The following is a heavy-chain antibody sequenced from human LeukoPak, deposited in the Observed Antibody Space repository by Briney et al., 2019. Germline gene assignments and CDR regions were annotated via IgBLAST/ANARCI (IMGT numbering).Heavy chain of an antibody. CDR3: ARGRMITFGGVIVGFDY. D-gene: IGHD3-16*02. CDR2: IYYSGST. Sequence: SETLSLTCTVSGGSISSYYWSWIRQPPGKGLEWIGYIYYSGSTNYNPSLKSRVTISVDTSKNQFSLKLSSVTAADTAVYYCARGRMITFGGVIVGFDYWGQGTLVTVSP. V-gene: IGHV4-59*12. CDR1: GGSISSYY. J-gene: IGHJ4*02.